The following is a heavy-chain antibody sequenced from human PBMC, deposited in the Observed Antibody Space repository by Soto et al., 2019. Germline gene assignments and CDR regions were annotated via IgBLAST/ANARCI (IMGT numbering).Heavy chain of an antibody. V-gene: IGHV4-4*07. Sequence: SETLSLTCTVSGGFTSTYYWSWIRQPAGKGLEWIGRIDTSGNTNYNPSLKSRVTMSVDTSKKQFSLKLTSVTAADTAVYYCARYSSDWFQTEGMDVWGLGTTVTVSS. CDR3: ARYSSDWFQTEGMDV. D-gene: IGHD6-13*01. CDR1: GGFTSTYY. J-gene: IGHJ6*02. CDR2: IDTSGNT.